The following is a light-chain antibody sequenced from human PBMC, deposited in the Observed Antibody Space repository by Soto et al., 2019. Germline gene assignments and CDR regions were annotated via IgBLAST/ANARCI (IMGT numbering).Light chain of an antibody. V-gene: IGKV3-15*01. CDR2: GAS. CDR3: QQYNNWPPDT. Sequence: EIVLTQSPGTLSLSPGERATLSCRASQSVSNNNLAWYQQKRGQAPRLLIYGASTRATGIPGRFRGSGSGTEFTLTITSLQSEDFAVYFCQQYNNWPPDTFGQGTKVDIK. CDR1: QSVSNNN. J-gene: IGKJ2*01.